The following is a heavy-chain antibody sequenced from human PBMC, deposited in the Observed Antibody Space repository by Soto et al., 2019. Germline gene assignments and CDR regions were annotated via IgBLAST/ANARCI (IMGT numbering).Heavy chain of an antibody. CDR1: GFTFTSSA. Sequence: QMQLVQSGPEVKKPGTSVKVSCKASGFTFTSSAVQWVRQARGQRLEWIGWIVVGSGNTNYAQKFQERVTITRDMSTSTAYMELSSLRSEDTAVYYCAAPSPGGYDSSGLGDAFDIWGQGTMVTVSS. CDR3: AAPSPGGYDSSGLGDAFDI. CDR2: IVVGSGNT. J-gene: IGHJ3*02. D-gene: IGHD3-22*01. V-gene: IGHV1-58*01.